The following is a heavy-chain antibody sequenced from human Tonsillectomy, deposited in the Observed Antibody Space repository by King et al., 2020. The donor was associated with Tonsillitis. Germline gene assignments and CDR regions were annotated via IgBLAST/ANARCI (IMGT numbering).Heavy chain of an antibody. CDR1: GYTFTSYD. Sequence: QLVQSGAEVKKPGASVKVSCKASGYTFTSYDIDWVRQAPGQGLEWMGWMNANSGNTGYAEQFQGRVIMTRNTSVSTAYMELRSLISDDTAVYCCARGRDAGDWGQGTLVTVSS. CDR2: MNANSGNT. CDR3: ARGRDAGD. J-gene: IGHJ4*02. V-gene: IGHV1-8*01.